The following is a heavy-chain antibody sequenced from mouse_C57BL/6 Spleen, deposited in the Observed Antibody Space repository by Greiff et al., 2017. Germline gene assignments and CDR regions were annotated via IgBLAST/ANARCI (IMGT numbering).Heavy chain of an antibody. CDR2: IDPSDSYT. CDR3: VSGYGYDGGTMDY. D-gene: IGHD2-2*01. CDR1: GYTFTSYW. V-gene: IGHV1-50*01. J-gene: IGHJ4*01. Sequence: QVQLQQPGAELVKPGASVKLSCKASGYTFTSYWMQWVKQRPGQGLEWIGEIDPSDSYTNYNQKFKGKATLTVDTSSSTAYMQLSSLTSEDSAVYYCVSGYGYDGGTMDYWGQGTSVTVSS.